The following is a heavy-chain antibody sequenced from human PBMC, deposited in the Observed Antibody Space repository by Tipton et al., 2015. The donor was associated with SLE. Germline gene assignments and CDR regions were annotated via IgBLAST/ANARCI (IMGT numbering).Heavy chain of an antibody. CDR1: GGSISSHY. Sequence: TLSLTCTVSGGSISSHYWSWIRQPPGKGLEWIGYIYYSGSISYNPSLKSRVTISVDTSKNQFSLKLSSVNAADTAVYYCARDTRVSSGYPFDYWGQRTLVTAPS. D-gene: IGHD3-22*01. CDR3: ARDTRVSSGYPFDY. CDR2: IYYSGSI. V-gene: IGHV4-59*11. J-gene: IGHJ4*02.